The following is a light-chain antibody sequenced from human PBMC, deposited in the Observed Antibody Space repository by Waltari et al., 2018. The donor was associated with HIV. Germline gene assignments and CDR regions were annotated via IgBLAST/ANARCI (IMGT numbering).Light chain of an antibody. CDR1: SVSKED. Sequence: SYELTQSPSVSVSPGQTARIACFGESVSKEDVNWYQWKTGQAPVMVIYASTKRSSRMSGRFSASRSGTTATLTITGVRTEDEADYFCQSADTSPSKAIFGGGTK. CDR2: AST. J-gene: IGLJ2*01. V-gene: IGLV3-25*03. CDR3: QSADTSPSKAI.